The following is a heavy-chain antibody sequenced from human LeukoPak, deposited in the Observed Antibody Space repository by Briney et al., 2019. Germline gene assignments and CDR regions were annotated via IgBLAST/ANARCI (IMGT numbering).Heavy chain of an antibody. CDR1: GGSISSSSHY. J-gene: IGHJ4*02. Sequence: TSETLSLTCTVSGGSISSSSHYWGWIRQPPGKGLEWIGSIYYSGSTYYNPSLKSRVTISVDTSKNQFSLKLSSVTAADTAVYYCARIAAAGNSWGQGTLVTVSS. D-gene: IGHD6-13*01. V-gene: IGHV4-39*07. CDR2: IYYSGST. CDR3: ARIAAAGNS.